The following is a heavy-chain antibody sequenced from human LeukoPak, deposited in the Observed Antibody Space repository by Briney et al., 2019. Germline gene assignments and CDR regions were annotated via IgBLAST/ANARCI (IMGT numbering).Heavy chain of an antibody. J-gene: IGHJ4*02. CDR2: ISGSGGST. D-gene: IGHD6-19*01. Sequence: TAVSLRLSCAASGFTFSSYAMSWVRQAPGKGLEWVSAISGSGGSTYYADSVKGRFTISRDNSKNTLYLQMNSLRAEDTAVYYCAKDNYLEVYSSVWFDYWGQGTLVTVSS. V-gene: IGHV3-23*01. CDR3: AKDNYLEVYSSVWFDY. CDR1: GFTFSSYA.